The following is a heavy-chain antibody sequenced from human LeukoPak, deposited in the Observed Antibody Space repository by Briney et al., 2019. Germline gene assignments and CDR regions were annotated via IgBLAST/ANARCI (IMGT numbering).Heavy chain of an antibody. D-gene: IGHD6-13*01. J-gene: IGHJ4*02. V-gene: IGHV4-39*07. CDR2: INHSGST. CDR3: ARGPLLVQQQGDLDY. CDR1: GGSISSSSYY. Sequence: SETLSLTCTVSGGSISSSSYYWGWIRQPPGKGLEWIGEINHSGSTNYNPSLKSRVTISVDTSKNQFSLKLSSVTAADTAVYYCARGPLLVQQQGDLDYWGQGTLVTVSS.